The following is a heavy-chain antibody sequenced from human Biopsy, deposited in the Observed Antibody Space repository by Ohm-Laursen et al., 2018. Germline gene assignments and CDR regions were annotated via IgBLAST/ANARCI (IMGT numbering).Heavy chain of an antibody. Sequence: SETLSLTWTVSGGSFTGHYWSWIRQPPGKGLEWIGHISYTGYTSYNASLKSRVTISVDTSRNHFSLRLSSLTAADTAVYYCARGSNGFGGLYFPRWGQGTLVTVSS. CDR2: ISYTGYT. CDR3: ARGSNGFGGLYFPR. CDR1: GGSFTGHY. D-gene: IGHD2/OR15-2a*01. V-gene: IGHV4-59*11. J-gene: IGHJ4*02.